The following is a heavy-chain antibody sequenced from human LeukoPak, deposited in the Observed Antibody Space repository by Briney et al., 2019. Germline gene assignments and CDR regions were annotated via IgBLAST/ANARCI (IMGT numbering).Heavy chain of an antibody. V-gene: IGHV3-74*01. CDR2: ISTDGYTT. Sequence: GGSMRLPCAASGLAFSAYKMHWVRQAPRKGLVWVSRISTDGYTTDYADFVQGRFTASRDNTKNTWSLEMNSLRAEDTAVYYCVVGGSPGYWGQGTLVTVSS. CDR1: GLAFSAYK. D-gene: IGHD2-15*01. J-gene: IGHJ4*02. CDR3: VVGGSPGY.